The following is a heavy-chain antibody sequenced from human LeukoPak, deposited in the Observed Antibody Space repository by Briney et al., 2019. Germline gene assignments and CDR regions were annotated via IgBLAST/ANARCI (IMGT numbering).Heavy chain of an antibody. CDR1: GYTFTGYY. V-gene: IGHV1-2*02. Sequence: GASVKVSCKASGYTFTGYYMHWVRQAPGQGLEWMGWINPNSGGTNYAQKFQGRVTMTRDTSISTAYMELSRLRSDDTAVYYCARVVGENCGGDCYANYYYYYMDVWGKGTTVTISS. J-gene: IGHJ6*03. CDR3: ARVVGENCGGDCYANYYYYYMDV. D-gene: IGHD2-21*02. CDR2: INPNSGGT.